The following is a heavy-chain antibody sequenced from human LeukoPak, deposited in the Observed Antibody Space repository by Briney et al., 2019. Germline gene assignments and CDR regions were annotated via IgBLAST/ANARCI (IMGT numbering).Heavy chain of an antibody. J-gene: IGHJ4*02. V-gene: IGHV4-31*03. CDR1: GGSISSGGYY. D-gene: IGHD3-10*01. CDR3: ARARGVRGVIEYYFDY. Sequence: SQTLSLTCTVSGGSISSGGYYWSWIRQHPEKGLEWIGYIYYSGSTYYNPSLKSRVTISVDTSKNQFSLKLSSVTAADTAVYYCARARGVRGVIEYYFDYWGQETLVTVSS. CDR2: IYYSGST.